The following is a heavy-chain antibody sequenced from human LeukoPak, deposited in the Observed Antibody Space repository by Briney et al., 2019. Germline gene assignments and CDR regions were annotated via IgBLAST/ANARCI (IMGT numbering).Heavy chain of an antibody. CDR3: ARDGYGDYLFDY. CDR1: RFTFSSYS. CDR2: ISSGGSTI. Sequence: GGSLRLSCAASRFTFSSYSLNWVRQAPGKVLEWVSYISSGGSTIYYADSVKGRFTISRDNARNSLYLQMDSLRDEDMAVYYCARDGYGDYLFDYWGQGTLVTVSS. J-gene: IGHJ4*02. D-gene: IGHD4-17*01. V-gene: IGHV3-48*02.